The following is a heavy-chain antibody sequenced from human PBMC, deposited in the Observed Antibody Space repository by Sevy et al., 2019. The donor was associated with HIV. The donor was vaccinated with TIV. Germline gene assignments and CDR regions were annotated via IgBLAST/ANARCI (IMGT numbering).Heavy chain of an antibody. CDR1: GFTFSSYS. V-gene: IGHV3-21*01. Sequence: GGSLRLSCAASGFTFSSYSMNWVRQAPGKGLEWVSSISSSSYIYYADSVKGRFTISRDNAKNSLYLQMNSLRAEDTAVYYCARVLEPLSAFDIWGQGTMVTVSS. J-gene: IGHJ3*02. CDR2: ISSSSYI. CDR3: ARVLEPLSAFDI.